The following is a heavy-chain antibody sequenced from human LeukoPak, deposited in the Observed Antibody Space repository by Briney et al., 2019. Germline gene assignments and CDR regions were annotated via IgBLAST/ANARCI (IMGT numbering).Heavy chain of an antibody. D-gene: IGHD3-22*01. CDR2: ISSSSSYI. CDR1: GFTFSSYS. J-gene: IGHJ4*02. Sequence: AGGSLRLSCAASGFTFSSYSMDWVRQAPGKGLEWVSSISSSSSYIYYADSVKGRFTISRDNAKNSLYLQMNSLRAEDTAVYYCARETNPYDSSGYIFDYWGQGTLVTVSS. CDR3: ARETNPYDSSGYIFDY. V-gene: IGHV3-21*01.